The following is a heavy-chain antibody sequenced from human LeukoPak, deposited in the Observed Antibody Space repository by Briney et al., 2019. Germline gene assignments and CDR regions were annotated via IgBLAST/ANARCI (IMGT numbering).Heavy chain of an antibody. Sequence: ETLSLTFTVSGGSISSYYWSWIRQPPGKGLEWIGYIYYSGSTNYNPSLKSRVTISVDTSKNQFSLKLSSVTAADTAVYYCARQVSAPEAFDIWGQGTMVTVSS. D-gene: IGHD1-14*01. J-gene: IGHJ3*02. V-gene: IGHV4-59*08. CDR2: IYYSGST. CDR3: ARQVSAPEAFDI. CDR1: GGSISSYY.